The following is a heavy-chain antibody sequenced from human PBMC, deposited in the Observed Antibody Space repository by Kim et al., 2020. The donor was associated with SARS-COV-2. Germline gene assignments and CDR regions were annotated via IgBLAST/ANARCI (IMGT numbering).Heavy chain of an antibody. CDR3: ATRGDALISFN. CDR2: IHAGNGNT. Sequence: ASVKVSCKASGYTFTSSHMHWLRQAPGQGLECMGWIHAGNGNTDFSHKFRGRVTITRDTSANTVYMEMNNLRSEDTALYFCATRGDALISFNWVAGTLVT. CDR1: GYTFTSSH. V-gene: IGHV1-3*01. D-gene: IGHD3-16*01. J-gene: IGHJ4*02.